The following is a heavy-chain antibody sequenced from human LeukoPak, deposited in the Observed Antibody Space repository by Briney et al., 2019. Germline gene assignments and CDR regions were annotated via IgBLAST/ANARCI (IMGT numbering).Heavy chain of an antibody. D-gene: IGHD6-13*01. Sequence: GGSLRLSCAASGFTFKTYGLHWVRQAPGKGLEWVAFIRNDGSTKYYADSVKGRFTISRDNSKNTLYLDMNSLTIEETAVYYCAKVHTSSWGSFEVWVRGAPVTVSS. CDR2: IRNDGSTK. CDR1: GFTFKTYG. J-gene: IGHJ2*01. V-gene: IGHV3-30*02. CDR3: AKVHTSSWGSFEV.